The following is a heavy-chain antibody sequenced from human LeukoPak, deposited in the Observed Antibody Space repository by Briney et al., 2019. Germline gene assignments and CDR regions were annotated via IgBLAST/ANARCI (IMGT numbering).Heavy chain of an antibody. CDR2: IYTSGST. CDR3: ARAPEFYCSSTSCDYYYGMDV. V-gene: IGHV4-61*02. Sequence: PSETLSLTCTVSGGSISSSSYYWSWIRQPARKGLEWIGRIYTSGSTNYNPSLKSRVTMSVDTSKNQFSLKLSSVTAADTAVYYCARAPEFYCSSTSCDYYYGMDVWGQGTTVTVSS. D-gene: IGHD2-2*01. CDR1: GGSISSSSYY. J-gene: IGHJ6*02.